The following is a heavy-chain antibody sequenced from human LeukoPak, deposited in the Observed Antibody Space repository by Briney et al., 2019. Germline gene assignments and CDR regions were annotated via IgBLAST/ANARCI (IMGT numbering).Heavy chain of an antibody. J-gene: IGHJ4*02. CDR2: ISVRSNYI. Sequence: GGPLRLSCVASGYTFSSFSINWVRQAPGKGLEWVSSISVRSNYIYYADSVGGRFSISRDDARNSLYLQIDSLRGDDTAVYYCVRLRRNYDSSGYYYYYDYWGQGTLVTVSS. CDR3: VRLRRNYDSSGYYYYYDY. CDR1: GYTFSSFS. V-gene: IGHV3-21*01. D-gene: IGHD3-22*01.